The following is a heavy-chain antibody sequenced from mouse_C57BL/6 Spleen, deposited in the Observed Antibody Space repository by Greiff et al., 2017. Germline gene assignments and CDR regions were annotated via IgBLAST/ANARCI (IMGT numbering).Heavy chain of an antibody. CDR2: INPSNGGT. CDR3: KSIGYEDWFAY. D-gene: IGHD2-14*01. J-gene: IGHJ3*01. CDR1: GYTFTSYW. V-gene: IGHV1-53*01. Sequence: QVKLQQPGTELVKPGASVKLSCKASGYTFTSYWMPWVKQRPGQGLEWIGNINPSNGGTNYNEKLKSKATLTVDKSSSTAYMQLSSLTSEDSAVYLCKSIGYEDWFAYWGQGTLLTVSA.